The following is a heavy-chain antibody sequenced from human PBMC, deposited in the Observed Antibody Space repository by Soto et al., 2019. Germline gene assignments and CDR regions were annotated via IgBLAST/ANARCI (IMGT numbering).Heavy chain of an antibody. V-gene: IGHV4-59*01. D-gene: IGHD3-16*02. CDR3: ARGGSYPQWQDLDY. CDR2: IYYSGST. CDR1: GGSISSYY. J-gene: IGHJ4*02. Sequence: SETLSLTCTVSGGSISSYYWSWIRQPPGKGLEWIGYIYYSGSTNYNPSLKSRVTISVDTSKNQFSLKLSSVTAADTAVYYCARGGSYPQWQDLDYWGQGTLVTVSS.